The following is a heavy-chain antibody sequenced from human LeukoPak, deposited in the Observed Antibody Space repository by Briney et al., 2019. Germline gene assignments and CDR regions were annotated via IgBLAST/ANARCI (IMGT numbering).Heavy chain of an antibody. CDR3: ARVRSGSYYERYFDY. CDR1: GYTFTSYG. CDR2: ISAYNGNT. J-gene: IGHJ4*02. Sequence: ASVKVSCKASGYTFTSYGISWVRQAPGQGLEWMGWISAYNGNTNYAQKLQGRVTMTTDTSTSTAYMELRSLRSDDTAVYYCARVRSGSYYERYFDYWGQGTLVTVSS. D-gene: IGHD1-26*01. V-gene: IGHV1-18*01.